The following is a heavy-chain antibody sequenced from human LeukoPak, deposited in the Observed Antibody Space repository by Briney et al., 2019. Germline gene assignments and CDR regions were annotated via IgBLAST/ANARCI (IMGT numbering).Heavy chain of an antibody. CDR3: AKDPLSGGSGYLYFDL. D-gene: IGHD1-26*01. CDR1: GFTFSSYS. CDR2: ISSSSSYI. Sequence: GGSLRLSCAASGFTFSSYSMNWVRQAPGKGLEWVSSISSSSSYIYYADSVKGRFTISRDNAKNSLYLQMNSLRAEDTALYYCAKDPLSGGSGYLYFDLWGRGTLVTVSS. V-gene: IGHV3-21*04. J-gene: IGHJ2*01.